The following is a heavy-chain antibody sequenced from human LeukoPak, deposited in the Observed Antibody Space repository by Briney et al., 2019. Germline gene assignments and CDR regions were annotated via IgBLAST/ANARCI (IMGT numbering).Heavy chain of an antibody. CDR2: ISGSGGST. J-gene: IGHJ4*02. CDR1: GFTFSSYG. D-gene: IGHD4-17*01. CDR3: ARGMATTVAIPDY. Sequence: GGSLRLSCAASGFTFSSYGMSWVRQAPGKGLEWVSAISGSGGSTYYADSVKGRFIISRDNSKNTLYLQMNSLRAEDTAVYYCARGMATTVAIPDYWGQGTLVTVSS. V-gene: IGHV3-23*01.